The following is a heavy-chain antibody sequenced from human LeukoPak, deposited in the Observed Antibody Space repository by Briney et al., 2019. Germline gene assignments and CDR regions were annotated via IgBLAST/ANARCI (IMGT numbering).Heavy chain of an antibody. V-gene: IGHV4-39*01. Sequence: SETLSLTCTVSGGSISSSSYYWGWIRQPPGKGLEWIGTIFYSGSTYYNPSLKSRVTISVDTSKNQFSLNLSSVTAADTAVYYCARGPGGYYGSGSYFMWHWFDPWGQGTLVTVSS. CDR3: ARGPGGYYGSGSYFMWHWFDP. CDR1: GGSISSSSYY. D-gene: IGHD3-10*01. CDR2: IFYSGST. J-gene: IGHJ5*02.